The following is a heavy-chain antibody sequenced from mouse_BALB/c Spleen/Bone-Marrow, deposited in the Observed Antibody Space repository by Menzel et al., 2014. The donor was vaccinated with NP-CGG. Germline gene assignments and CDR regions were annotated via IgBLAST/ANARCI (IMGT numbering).Heavy chain of an antibody. D-gene: IGHD1-1*01. CDR2: INPDSGTI. J-gene: IGHJ2*01. CDR3: ARPDYYGYLNY. Sequence: DVMLVESGGGLVQPGGSLKLSCAASGFDFSRYWMSWVRQAPGKGLEWIGEINPDSGTINYSPSLKDKFIISRDNAKNTRYLRLNKVRSEDTALYYCARPDYYGYLNYWGQGTTLTVSS. CDR1: GFDFSRYW. V-gene: IGHV4-1*02.